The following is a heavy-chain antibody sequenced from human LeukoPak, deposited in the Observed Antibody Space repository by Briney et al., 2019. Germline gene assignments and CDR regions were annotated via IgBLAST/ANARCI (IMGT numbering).Heavy chain of an antibody. Sequence: GGSLRLSCAASGFIFSSYGMHWVRQAPDKGLEWVAFIRYDGSRKYYADSVKGRFTISRDNSKNTLYLQMNSLRAEDTAVYYCAKDSVTGSYWYFDLWGRGTLVTVSS. CDR1: GFIFSSYG. CDR2: IRYDGSRK. V-gene: IGHV3-30*02. D-gene: IGHD4-17*01. CDR3: AKDSVTGSYWYFDL. J-gene: IGHJ2*01.